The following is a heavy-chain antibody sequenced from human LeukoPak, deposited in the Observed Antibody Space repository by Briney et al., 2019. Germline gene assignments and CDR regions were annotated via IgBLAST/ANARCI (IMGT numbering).Heavy chain of an antibody. CDR1: GFSFSVYW. J-gene: IGHJ6*03. D-gene: IGHD1-26*01. CDR3: AKGRGWEASYYYYYMDV. Sequence: GGSLRLSCAASGFSFSVYWMHWVRQAPGKGLEWVAFIRYDGSNKYYTDSVKGRFTISRDNSKNTLYLQMNSLRAEDTAVYYCAKGRGWEASYYYYYMDVWGKGTTVTISS. CDR2: IRYDGSNK. V-gene: IGHV3-30*02.